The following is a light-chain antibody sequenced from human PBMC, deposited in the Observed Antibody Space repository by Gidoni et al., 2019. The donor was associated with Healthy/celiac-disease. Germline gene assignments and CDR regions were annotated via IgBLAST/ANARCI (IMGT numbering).Light chain of an antibody. CDR2: GAS. V-gene: IGKV3-20*01. CDR1: QSVSSSY. J-gene: IGKJ1*01. CDR3: QQYGSSST. Sequence: EIVLPQSPGTLSLSPGERATLSCRASQSVSSSYLAWYQQKPGQAPRLLIYGASSRATGIPDRFSGSGSGTDFTLTISRLEPEDFAVYYCQQYGSSSTFGQGTKVEIK.